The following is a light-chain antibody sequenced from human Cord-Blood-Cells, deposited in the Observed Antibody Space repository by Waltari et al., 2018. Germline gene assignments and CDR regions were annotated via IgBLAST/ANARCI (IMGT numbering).Light chain of an antibody. J-gene: IGKJ3*01. CDR3: QQSYSTPFT. Sequence: DIQMTQSPSSLSASVGDRVTITCRASQSISSYLNWYPQKPWKAPKLLIYAAASLQSGVPSRFSGSGSGTDFTLTISSLQPEDFATYYCQQSYSTPFTFGPGTKVDIK. CDR1: QSISSY. V-gene: IGKV1-39*01. CDR2: AAA.